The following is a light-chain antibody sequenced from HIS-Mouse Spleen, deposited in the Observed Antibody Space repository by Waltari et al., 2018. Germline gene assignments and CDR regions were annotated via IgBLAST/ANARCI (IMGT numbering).Light chain of an antibody. Sequence: EPTPPPPVAVSPGQTARITRPGDGLAKKTAYWYQQKSGQAPVLVIYEDSKRPSGIPERFSGSSSGTMATLTISGAQVEDEADYYCYSTDSSGNHRVFGGGTKLTVL. V-gene: IGLV3-10*01. J-gene: IGLJ2*01. CDR3: YSTDSSGNHRV. CDR2: EDS. CDR1: GLAKKT.